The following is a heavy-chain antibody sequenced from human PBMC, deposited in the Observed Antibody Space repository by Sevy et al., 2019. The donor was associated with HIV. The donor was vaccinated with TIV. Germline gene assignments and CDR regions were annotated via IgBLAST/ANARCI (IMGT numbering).Heavy chain of an antibody. J-gene: IGHJ6*02. CDR1: GGSVSSSSHY. CDR2: IYYSGNT. D-gene: IGHD1-26*01. V-gene: IGHV4-61*01. Sequence: SETLSLTCTVSGGSVSSSSHYWSWIRQPPGRGLECIGYIYYSGNTNYNPSLKSRATISVDTSKNQFSLKLSSVTAADTAVYFCARVSGSYSGLSGYYGMDVWGQGTTVTVSS. CDR3: ARVSGSYSGLSGYYGMDV.